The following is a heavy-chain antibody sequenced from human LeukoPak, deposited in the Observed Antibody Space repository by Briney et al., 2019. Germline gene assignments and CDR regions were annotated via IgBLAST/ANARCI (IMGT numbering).Heavy chain of an antibody. J-gene: IGHJ5*02. CDR1: GVSISSYY. Sequence: SETLSLTCTVSGVSISSYYWSWIRQAAGKGLEWIGRINTSGNTNYNPSLKSRVSLSVDTSKNQFSLKLSSVTAADTAVYYCARDHDFWSGDWFDPWGQGTLVTVSS. CDR2: INTSGNT. CDR3: ARDHDFWSGDWFDP. D-gene: IGHD3-3*01. V-gene: IGHV4-4*07.